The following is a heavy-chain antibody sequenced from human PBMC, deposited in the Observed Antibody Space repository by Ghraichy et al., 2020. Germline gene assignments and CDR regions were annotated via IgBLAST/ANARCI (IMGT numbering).Heavy chain of an antibody. V-gene: IGHV4-31*03. CDR1: GGSISSGGYY. CDR2: IYYSGST. CDR3: ARDGIWAGRYYGMDV. D-gene: IGHD2/OR15-2a*01. J-gene: IGHJ6*02. Sequence: LSLTCTVSGGSISSGGYYWSWIRQHPGKGLEWIGYIYYSGSTYYNPSLKSRVTISVDTSKNQFSLKLSSVTAADTAVYYCARDGIWAGRYYGMDVWGQGTTVTVSS.